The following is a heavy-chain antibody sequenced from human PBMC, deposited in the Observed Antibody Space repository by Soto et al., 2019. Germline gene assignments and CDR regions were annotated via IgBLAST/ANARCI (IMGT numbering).Heavy chain of an antibody. J-gene: IGHJ4*02. D-gene: IGHD5-12*01. CDR2: ISYDGSNK. CDR3: AKTWAGGEAWLQFGGDY. Sequence: QVQLVESGGGVVQPGRSLRLSCAASGFTFSSYGMHWVRQAPGKGLEWVAVISYDGSNKYYADSVKGRFTISRDNSKNTLYLQMNSLRAEDTAVYYCAKTWAGGEAWLQFGGDYWGQGTLVTVSS. CDR1: GFTFSSYG. V-gene: IGHV3-30*18.